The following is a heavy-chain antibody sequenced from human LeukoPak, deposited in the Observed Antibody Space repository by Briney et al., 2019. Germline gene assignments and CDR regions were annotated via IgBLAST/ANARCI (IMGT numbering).Heavy chain of an antibody. CDR2: IYSGGST. CDR1: GFTVSSSY. D-gene: IGHD3-22*01. CDR3: ARALSDYYDSSGLDY. V-gene: IGHV3-53*01. Sequence: GGSLRLSCAASGFTVSSSYMSWVRQAPGKGLEWVSVIYSGGSTYYADSVKGRFTISKDNSKNTLYLQMNSLRAEDTAVYYCARALSDYYDSSGLDYWGQGTLVTVSS. J-gene: IGHJ4*02.